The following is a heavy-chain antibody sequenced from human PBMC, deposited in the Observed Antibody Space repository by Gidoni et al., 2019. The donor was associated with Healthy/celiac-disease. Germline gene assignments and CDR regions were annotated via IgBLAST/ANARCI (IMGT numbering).Heavy chain of an antibody. D-gene: IGHD6-13*01. CDR3: VRGYSSSWNAEYFQH. J-gene: IGHJ1*01. CDR2: ISSSGSTI. CDR1: GFTFSSYG. Sequence: EVQLVESGRGLGQPGWSLKLYCAASGFTFSSYGMNWVRQAPVKGLEWVSYISSSGSTIYYAVYVKGRFTISRDNAKNSLYLPMNSLRAEDTAVYYCVRGYSSSWNAEYFQHWGQGTLVTVSS. V-gene: IGHV3-48*03.